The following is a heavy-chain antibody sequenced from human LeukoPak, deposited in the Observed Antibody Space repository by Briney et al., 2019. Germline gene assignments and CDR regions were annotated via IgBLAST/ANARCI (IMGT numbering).Heavy chain of an antibody. Sequence: GGSLRVSCAASGFNFRSYAMSWVRQAPGKGLEWVSTVTGGAVATYYVDSVRGRHTISRDNSKSTLYLQMNSLRAEDTAVYYCARDSPLKGYNSGWATNSFDFWGQGTLVTVSS. CDR1: GFNFRSYA. CDR2: VTGGAVAT. J-gene: IGHJ4*02. V-gene: IGHV3-23*01. D-gene: IGHD6-19*01. CDR3: ARDSPLKGYNSGWATNSFDF.